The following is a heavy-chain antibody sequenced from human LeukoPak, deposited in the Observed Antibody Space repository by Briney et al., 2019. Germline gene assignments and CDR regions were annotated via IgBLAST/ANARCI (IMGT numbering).Heavy chain of an antibody. J-gene: IGHJ4*02. D-gene: IGHD3-3*01. CDR3: ARHISFGVVSFDY. CDR1: VGSVSSSNYY. V-gene: IGHV4-39*01. CDR2: IYYSGNT. Sequence: PSETLSLTCTVSVGSVSSSNYYWGWIRQPPGKGLEWVGSIYYSGNTYYNPSLKSRVTISVDTSKNHFSLKLSSVTAADTAVYYCARHISFGVVSFDYWGQGTLVTVSS.